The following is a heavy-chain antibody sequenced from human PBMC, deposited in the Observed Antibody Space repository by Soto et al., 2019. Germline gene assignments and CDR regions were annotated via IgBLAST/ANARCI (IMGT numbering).Heavy chain of an antibody. Sequence: GSLRLSCAASGFTFSSYGMHWVRQAPGKGLEWVAVIWYDGSNKYYADSVKGRFTISRDNSKNTLYLQMNSLRAEDTAVYYCAKGLRYFDWSPPFDYWGQGTLVTVSS. D-gene: IGHD3-9*01. CDR2: IWYDGSNK. CDR3: AKGLRYFDWSPPFDY. CDR1: GFTFSSYG. J-gene: IGHJ4*02. V-gene: IGHV3-33*06.